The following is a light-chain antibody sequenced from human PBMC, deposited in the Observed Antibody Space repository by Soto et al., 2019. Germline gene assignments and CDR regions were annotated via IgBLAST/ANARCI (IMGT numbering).Light chain of an antibody. CDR2: DVS. V-gene: IGLV2-14*01. CDR3: SSYTSSGTQV. CDR1: SSDVGGYNY. Sequence: VLTQPASVSGSPGQSITISCTGTSSDVGGYNYVSWYQQHPGKAPKLMIYDVSNRPSGLSNRFSGSKSGNTASLTISGLQAEDEADYYCSSYTSSGTQVFGTGTKVTVL. J-gene: IGLJ1*01.